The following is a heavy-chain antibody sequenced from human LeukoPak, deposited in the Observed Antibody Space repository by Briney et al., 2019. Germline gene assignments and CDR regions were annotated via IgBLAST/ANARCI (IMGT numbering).Heavy chain of an antibody. CDR3: ARGRGITGTTDSNWFDP. D-gene: IGHD1-7*01. CDR2: INHSGST. CDR1: GGSFSGYY. Sequence: SETLSLTCAVYGGSFSGYYWSWIRQPPGKGLEWIGEINHSGSTNYNPSLKSRVTISVDTSKNQFSLKLSSVTAADTVVYYCARGRGITGTTDSNWFDPWGQGTLVTVSS. J-gene: IGHJ5*02. V-gene: IGHV4-34*01.